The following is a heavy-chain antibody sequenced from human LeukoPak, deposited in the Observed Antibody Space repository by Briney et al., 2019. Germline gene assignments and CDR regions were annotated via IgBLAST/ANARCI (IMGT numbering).Heavy chain of an antibody. V-gene: IGHV4-39*07. CDR1: GNSISSTNYF. CDR3: AREDRSCSSTSCYTWDY. J-gene: IGHJ4*02. D-gene: IGHD2-2*02. Sequence: PSETLSLTCTVSGNSISSTNYFWASIRQPPGKGLEWIGSVYYGGSTYSNPSLKSRVTISVDTSKNQFSLNLSSVTAADTAVYYCAREDRSCSSTSCYTWDYWGQGTLVTVSS. CDR2: VYYGGST.